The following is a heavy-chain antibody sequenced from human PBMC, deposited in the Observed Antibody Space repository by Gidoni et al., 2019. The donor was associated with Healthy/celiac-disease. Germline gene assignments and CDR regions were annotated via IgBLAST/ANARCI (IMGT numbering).Heavy chain of an antibody. V-gene: IGHV3-9*01. D-gene: IGHD6-6*01. CDR2: ISWNSGSI. J-gene: IGHJ3*02. Sequence: EVQLVESGGGLVQPGRSLRLSCAASGFTFDDYAMHWVRQAPGKGLEWVSGISWNSGSIGYADSVKGRFTISRDNAKNSLYLQMNSLRAEDTALYYCAKDIVAARFSAPAFDIWGQGTMVTVSS. CDR1: GFTFDDYA. CDR3: AKDIVAARFSAPAFDI.